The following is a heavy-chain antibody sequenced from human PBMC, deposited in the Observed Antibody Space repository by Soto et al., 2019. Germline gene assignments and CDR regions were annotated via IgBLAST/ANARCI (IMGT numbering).Heavy chain of an antibody. CDR3: ARDGHVGSGPYYYYMDV. D-gene: IGHD3-10*01. V-gene: IGHV1-69*04. CDR1: GGTLSSYT. Sequence: SVKVSCKASGGTLSSYTISWVRQAPGQGLEWMGRIIPILGIANYAQKFQGRVTITADKSTSTAYMELSSLRSEDTAVYYCARDGHVGSGPYYYYMDVWGKGTTVTVSS. CDR2: IIPILGIA. J-gene: IGHJ6*03.